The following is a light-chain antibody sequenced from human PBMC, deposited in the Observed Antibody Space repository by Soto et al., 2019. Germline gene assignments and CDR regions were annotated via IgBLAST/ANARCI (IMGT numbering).Light chain of an antibody. CDR3: QQYGASRLT. CDR2: GAS. J-gene: IGKJ4*01. V-gene: IGKV3-20*01. Sequence: EIVLTQSPGTLSLSPGERATLSCVASESVSDNYLAWYQQRSGQAPRLVIDGASSRASAVPDRFRDSGSGAEFSLTISRLEAEDFAVYYCQQYGASRLTFGGGTKVEIK. CDR1: ESVSDNY.